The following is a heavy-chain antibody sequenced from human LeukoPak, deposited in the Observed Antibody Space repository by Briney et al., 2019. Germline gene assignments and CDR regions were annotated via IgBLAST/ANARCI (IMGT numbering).Heavy chain of an antibody. D-gene: IGHD3-22*01. CDR3: ARAGDYYDSSGYYGGVFDY. CDR2: IYYSGST. Sequence: PSETLSLTCTVSGGSISSYYWSWIRQPPGKGLEWIGYIYYSGSTNYNPSLKSRVTISVDTSKNQFSLKLSSVTAADTAVYYCARAGDYYDSSGYYGGVFDYWGQGTLVTVSS. J-gene: IGHJ4*02. V-gene: IGHV4-59*01. CDR1: GGSISSYY.